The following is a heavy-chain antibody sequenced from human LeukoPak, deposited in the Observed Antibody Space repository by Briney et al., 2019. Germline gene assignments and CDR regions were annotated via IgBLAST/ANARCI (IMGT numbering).Heavy chain of an antibody. CDR1: GFTFSSYA. CDR3: AKDPGGYQLLYWFDP. J-gene: IGHJ5*02. CDR2: ISGSGGST. V-gene: IGHV3-23*01. D-gene: IGHD2-2*01. Sequence: GGSLRLSCAASGFTFSSYAMSWVRQAPGKGLEWVSAISGSGGSTYYADSVRGRFTISRDNSKNTLYLQMNSLRAEDTAVYYCAKDPGGYQLLYWFDPWGQGTLVTVSS.